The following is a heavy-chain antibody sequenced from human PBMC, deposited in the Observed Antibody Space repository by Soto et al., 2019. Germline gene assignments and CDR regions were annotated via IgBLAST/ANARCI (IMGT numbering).Heavy chain of an antibody. CDR3: ARDIYCGVDCYSSGYYYYGMDV. V-gene: IGHV1-69*01. Sequence: QVQLVQSGAEVKKPGSSVKVSCKASGGTFSSYAISWVRQAPGQGLEWMGGIIPIFGTANYAQKFQGRVTITADESTITAYMELSSLRSEDTAVYYCARDIYCGVDCYSSGYYYYGMDVWGQGTTVTVYS. CDR2: IIPIFGTA. J-gene: IGHJ6*02. CDR1: GGTFSSYA. D-gene: IGHD2-21*02.